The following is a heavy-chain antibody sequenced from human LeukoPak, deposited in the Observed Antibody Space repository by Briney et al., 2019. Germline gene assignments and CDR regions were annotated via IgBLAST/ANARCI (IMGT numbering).Heavy chain of an antibody. CDR2: ISAYNGNT. J-gene: IGHJ2*01. CDR1: GYTFTSYY. CDR3: ARLDTNMVYWYFDL. V-gene: IGHV1-18*04. D-gene: IGHD5-18*01. Sequence: ASVKVSCKASGYTFTSYYMHWVRQAPGQGLEWMGWISAYNGNTKYAQNFQGRVTMTTDTSTSTAYMDLRSLRSDDTAVYYCARLDTNMVYWYFDLWGRGTLVTVSS.